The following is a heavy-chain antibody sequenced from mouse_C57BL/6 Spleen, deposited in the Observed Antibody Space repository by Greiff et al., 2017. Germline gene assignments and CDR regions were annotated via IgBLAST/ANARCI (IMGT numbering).Heavy chain of an antibody. Sequence: EVMLVESGGGLVKPGGSLKLSCAASGFTFSDYGMHWVRQAPEKGLEWVAYISSGSSTIYYADTVKGRFTISKDNAKNTLFLQMTSLRSEDTAMYYCTRLWVYAMDYWGQGTSVTVSS. CDR1: GFTFSDYG. J-gene: IGHJ4*01. CDR2: ISSGSSTI. V-gene: IGHV5-17*01. CDR3: TRLWVYAMDY.